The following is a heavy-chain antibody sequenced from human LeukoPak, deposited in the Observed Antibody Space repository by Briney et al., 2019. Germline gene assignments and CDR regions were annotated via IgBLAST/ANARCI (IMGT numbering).Heavy chain of an antibody. CDR2: IYYSGST. CDR1: GGSISSSSYY. CDR3: ARVALGYCSGGSCLIDY. Sequence: SETLSLTCTVSGGSISSSSYYWGWIRQPPGKGLEWIGSIYYSGSTYYNPSLKSRVTISVDTSKNQFSLKLSSVTAADTAVYYCARVALGYCSGGSCLIDYWGQGTLVTVSS. V-gene: IGHV4-39*07. D-gene: IGHD2-15*01. J-gene: IGHJ4*02.